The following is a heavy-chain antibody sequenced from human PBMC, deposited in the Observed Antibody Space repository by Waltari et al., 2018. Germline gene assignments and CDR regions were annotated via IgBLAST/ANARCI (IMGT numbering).Heavy chain of an antibody. Sequence: QVQLVQSGAEVRKPGASVKVSCKVSGYSFSELSMHWVRQAPGKGLEWVGGLDPEDEETVYAQKFQGRVTMTEDTSTDTAYMELSSLRSDDTAVYYCTTDIMLRVFSNVWGQGTTVTVSS. CDR3: TTDIMLRVFSNV. J-gene: IGHJ6*02. V-gene: IGHV1-24*01. CDR1: GYSFSELS. D-gene: IGHD3-10*01. CDR2: LDPEDEET.